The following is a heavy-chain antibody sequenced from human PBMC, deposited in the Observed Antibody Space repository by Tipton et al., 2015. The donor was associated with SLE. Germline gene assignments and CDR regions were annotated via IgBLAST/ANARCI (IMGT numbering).Heavy chain of an antibody. J-gene: IGHJ4*02. CDR1: GFAFSSYW. CDR3: ASPDEVASGWYQY. V-gene: IGHV3-7*01. D-gene: IGHD6-19*01. CDR2: IKQDGSEK. Sequence: SLRLSCAASGFAFSSYWMSWVRQAPGKGLEWVANIKQDGSEKYYVDSVKGRFTISRDNAKNSLYLQMNSLRAEDTAVYYCASPDEVASGWYQYWGQGTLVTVSS.